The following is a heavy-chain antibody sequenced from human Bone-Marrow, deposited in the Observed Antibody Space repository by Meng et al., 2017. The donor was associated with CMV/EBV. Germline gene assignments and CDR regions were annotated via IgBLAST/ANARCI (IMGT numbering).Heavy chain of an antibody. J-gene: IGHJ4*02. CDR1: GGSFSGYY. Sequence: LMHLGAGAFNPSGALSLTLPGHGGSFSGYYWTWIRQPPGKGLEWIGEINHSGSTNYNPSLKIRVTISVDTSKNQFSLKLSSVTAADTAVYYCARKSTYSSSWYVSKWGQGTLVTVSS. CDR2: INHSGST. CDR3: ARKSTYSSSWYVSK. D-gene: IGHD6-13*01. V-gene: IGHV4-34*01.